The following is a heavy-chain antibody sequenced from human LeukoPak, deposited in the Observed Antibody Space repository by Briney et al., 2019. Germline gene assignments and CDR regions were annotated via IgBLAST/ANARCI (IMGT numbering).Heavy chain of an antibody. CDR1: GGTFSSYA. V-gene: IGHV1-69*04. CDR3: ARDGLVMVAATTGMDV. J-gene: IGHJ6*02. CDR2: IIPILGIA. Sequence: SVKVSCKASGGTFSSYAISWVRQAPGQGLEWMGRIIPILGIANYAQKFQGRVTITADKSTSTAYMELSSLRSEDTAVYYCARDGLVMVAATTGMDVWGQGTTVTVSS. D-gene: IGHD2-15*01.